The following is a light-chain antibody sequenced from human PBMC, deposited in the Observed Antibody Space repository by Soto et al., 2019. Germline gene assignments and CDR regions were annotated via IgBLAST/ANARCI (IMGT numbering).Light chain of an antibody. CDR1: ESINNY. CDR3: QQRANWPIT. Sequence: IGLTHSPATLSFSPGEIATLSCRASESINNYLGWYQQKPGQGPRLLIYDASNRATGIPARFSGSGSGADFTLTISSLEPEDFAVYYCQQRANWPITFGQGTRLEIK. V-gene: IGKV3-11*01. CDR2: DAS. J-gene: IGKJ5*01.